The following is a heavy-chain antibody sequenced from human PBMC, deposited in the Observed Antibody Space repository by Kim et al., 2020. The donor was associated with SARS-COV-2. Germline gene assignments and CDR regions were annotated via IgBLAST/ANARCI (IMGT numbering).Heavy chain of an antibody. CDR1: GGSISSSSYY. J-gene: IGHJ2*01. D-gene: IGHD5-12*01. Sequence: SETLSLTCTVSGGSISSSSYYWGWIRQPPGKGLEWIGSIYYSGSTYYNPSLKSRVTISVDTSKNQFSLKLSSVTAADTAVYYCASYDGYNSYWYFDLWGRGTLVTVSS. CDR2: IYYSGST. CDR3: ASYDGYNSYWYFDL. V-gene: IGHV4-39*07.